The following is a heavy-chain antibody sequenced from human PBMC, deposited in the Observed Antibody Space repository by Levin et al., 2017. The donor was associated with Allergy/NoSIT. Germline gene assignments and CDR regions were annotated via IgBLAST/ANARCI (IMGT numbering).Heavy chain of an antibody. Sequence: GSLRLSCTVSGGSISSSSYYWGWIRQPPGKGLEWIGSIYYSGSTYYNPSLKSRVTISVDTSKNQFSLKLSSVTAADTAVYYCASSPYCGGDCYSWADAFDIWGQGTMVTVSS. CDR1: GGSISSSSYY. CDR2: IYYSGST. CDR3: ASSPYCGGDCYSWADAFDI. D-gene: IGHD2-21*01. J-gene: IGHJ3*02. V-gene: IGHV4-39*01.